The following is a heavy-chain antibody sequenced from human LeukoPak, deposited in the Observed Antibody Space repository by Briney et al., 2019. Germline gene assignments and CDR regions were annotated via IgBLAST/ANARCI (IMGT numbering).Heavy chain of an antibody. D-gene: IGHD3-22*01. J-gene: IGHJ4*02. CDR1: GFTFSTYS. CDR3: ARDQGTMIVPDRPFDY. V-gene: IGHV3-48*04. CDR2: ISSSSSTI. Sequence: GGSLRLSCAASGFTFSTYSMNWVRQAPGKGLEWVSYISSSSSTIYYADSVKGRFTISRDNAKNSLYLQMNSLRAEDTAVYYCARDQGTMIVPDRPFDYWGQGTLVTVSS.